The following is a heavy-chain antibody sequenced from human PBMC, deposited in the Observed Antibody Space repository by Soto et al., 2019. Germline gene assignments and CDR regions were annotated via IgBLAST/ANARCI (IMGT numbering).Heavy chain of an antibody. V-gene: IGHV4-30-4*01. CDR2: IYYSVRT. D-gene: IGHD6-13*01. CDR1: GGSISSGDYY. CDR3: ASRHSSPCFDY. J-gene: IGHJ4*02. Sequence: SETLPLTCTVSGGSISSGDYYWIWIRQPPGKGLEWIGSIYYSVRTYYNPSLKSRVTTSVDISKNHFSLKLNSVTVADTAVYYCASRHSSPCFDYWGQGTLVTVS.